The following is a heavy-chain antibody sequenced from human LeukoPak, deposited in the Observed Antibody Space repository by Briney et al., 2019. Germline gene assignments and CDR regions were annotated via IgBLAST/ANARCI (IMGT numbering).Heavy chain of an antibody. Sequence: GASVKVSCKASGYTFTGYHIHWVRQAPGQGLEWMGRINPYSGDTNFAQKFQGRVTMTRDTSITTAYMDLSSLTPDDTAVYFCAGFDCSSTSCYDYYYMDVWGKGTTVTVSS. J-gene: IGHJ6*03. CDR3: AGFDCSSTSCYDYYYMDV. CDR1: GYTFTGYH. CDR2: INPYSGDT. V-gene: IGHV1-2*06. D-gene: IGHD2-2*01.